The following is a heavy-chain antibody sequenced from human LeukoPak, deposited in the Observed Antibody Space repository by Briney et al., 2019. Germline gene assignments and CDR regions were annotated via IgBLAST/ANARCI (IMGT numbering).Heavy chain of an antibody. J-gene: IGHJ6*03. V-gene: IGHV4-34*01. Sequence: PSETLSLTCAVYGGSFSGYYWSWIRQPPGKGLEWIGEINHSGSTNYNPSLKSRVTISVDTSKNQFSLKLSSVTAADTAVYYCARKGRTYYYYYTDVWGKGTTVTVSS. CDR1: GGSFSGYY. CDR2: INHSGST. D-gene: IGHD3/OR15-3a*01. CDR3: ARKGRTYYYYYTDV.